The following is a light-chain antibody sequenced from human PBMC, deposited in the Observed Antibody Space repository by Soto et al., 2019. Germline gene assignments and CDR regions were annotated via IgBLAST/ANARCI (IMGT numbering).Light chain of an antibody. CDR2: GAS. V-gene: IGKV3-20*01. Sequence: EIVLTQSPGTLSLSPGERATLSCRASQSVSSSYLAWYQQKPGQAPRLLIYGASSSATGIPDRFSGSGSGTDFTLTISRLEPEDFAVYYCQQYGSSPRYPFGQGTKLEIK. J-gene: IGKJ2*01. CDR1: QSVSSSY. CDR3: QQYGSSPRYP.